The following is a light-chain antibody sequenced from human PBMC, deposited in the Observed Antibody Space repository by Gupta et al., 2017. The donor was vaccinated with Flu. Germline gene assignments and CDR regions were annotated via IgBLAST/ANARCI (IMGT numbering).Light chain of an antibody. CDR3: MQGTYWPT. J-gene: IGKJ1*01. V-gene: IGKV2-30*01. CDR2: RVS. Sequence: ISCRSSQSLVNRNGNIYFTWFQQRPGQSPRRLIYRVSNRDSGVPDRFSGSGSGTDFTLKISRVEAEDVGVYYCMQGTYWPTFGQGTKVEIK. CDR1: QSLVNRNGNIY.